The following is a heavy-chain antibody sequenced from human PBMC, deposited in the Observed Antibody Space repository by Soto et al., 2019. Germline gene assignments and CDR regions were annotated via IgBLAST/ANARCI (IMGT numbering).Heavy chain of an antibody. CDR1: GGSFSGYY. Sequence: PSETLSLTCAVYGGSFSGYYWSWIRQPPGKGLEWIGEINHSGSTNYNPSLKSRVTISVDTSKNQFSLKLSSVTAADTAVYYCARSSRATTSKRAVDYWGQGTLVTVSS. CDR2: INHSGST. CDR3: ARSSRATTSKRAVDY. J-gene: IGHJ4*02. V-gene: IGHV4-34*01. D-gene: IGHD5-12*01.